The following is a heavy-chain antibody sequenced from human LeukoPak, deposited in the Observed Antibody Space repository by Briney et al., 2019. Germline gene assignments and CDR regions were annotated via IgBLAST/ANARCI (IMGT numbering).Heavy chain of an antibody. CDR2: INPNSGGT. CDR1: GYTFTGYY. CDR3: ARDLRYSSSWPPGLGY. D-gene: IGHD6-13*01. V-gene: IGHV1-2*02. J-gene: IGHJ4*02. Sequence: PGASVKVSCKASGYTFTGYYMHWVRQAPGQGLEWMGWINPNSGGTNYAQKFQGRVTMTRDTSTSTVYMELSSLRSEDTAVYYCARDLRYSSSWPPGLGYWGQGTLVTVSS.